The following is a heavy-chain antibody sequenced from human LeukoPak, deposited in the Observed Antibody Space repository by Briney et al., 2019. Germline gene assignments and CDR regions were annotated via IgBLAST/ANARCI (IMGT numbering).Heavy chain of an antibody. Sequence: GGSLRLSCAASGFTFSRYNMNWVRQAPGKGLEWVSSISSSSSYIYYADSVKGRFTISRDNAKNSLYLQMNSLRAEDTAVYYCARSKDRSGYNYEFDYWGQGTLVTVSS. CDR1: GFTFSRYN. CDR2: ISSSSSYI. CDR3: ARSKDRSGYNYEFDY. J-gene: IGHJ4*02. V-gene: IGHV3-21*01. D-gene: IGHD5-18*01.